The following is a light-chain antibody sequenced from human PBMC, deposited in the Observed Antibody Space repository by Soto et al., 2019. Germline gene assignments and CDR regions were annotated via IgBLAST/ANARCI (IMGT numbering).Light chain of an antibody. V-gene: IGKV3-20*01. Sequence: EIVLTQSPGTLSLSPGERATLSCRASQSVSSNSLAWYHQKPGQAPRLLIYGASSRATGIPDRFSGRGSGTDFSLIISRLEPEDFAVYYCQQYGTSRWTFGQGTKVDIK. CDR2: GAS. CDR1: QSVSSNS. J-gene: IGKJ1*01. CDR3: QQYGTSRWT.